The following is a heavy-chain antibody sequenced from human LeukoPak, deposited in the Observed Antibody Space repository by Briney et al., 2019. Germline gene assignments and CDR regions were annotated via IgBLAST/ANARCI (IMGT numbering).Heavy chain of an antibody. CDR2: IYHSGST. V-gene: IGHV4-4*02. CDR3: ARGSPFYDFWSGPYYYYGMDV. CDR1: GGSISSSNW. J-gene: IGHJ6*02. D-gene: IGHD3-3*01. Sequence: SETLSPTCAVSGGSISSSNWWSWVRQPPGKGLEWIGEIYHSGSTNYNPSLKSRVTISVDKSKNQFSLKLSSVTAADTAVYYCARGSPFYDFWSGPYYYYGMDVWGQGTTVTVSS.